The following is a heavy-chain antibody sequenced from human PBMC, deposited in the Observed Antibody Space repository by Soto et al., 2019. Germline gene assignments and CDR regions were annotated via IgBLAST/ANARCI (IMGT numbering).Heavy chain of an antibody. V-gene: IGHV3-53*02. CDR2: IYSAGST. CDR1: GLTVSRTQ. CDR3: ARAREPEYSSSIFFDY. J-gene: IGHJ4*02. D-gene: IGHD6-6*01. Sequence: EVQLVETGGGLIQPGGSLRLSCAASGLTVSRTQMAWVRQVPGKGLQRVSVIYSAGSTYYANAVKGRFTISRDISENKIYLDLSRVTGDDTAIYYCARAREPEYSSSIFFDYWGRGILVTVSS.